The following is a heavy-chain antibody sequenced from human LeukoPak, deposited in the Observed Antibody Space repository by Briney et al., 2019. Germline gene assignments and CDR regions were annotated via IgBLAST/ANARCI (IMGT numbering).Heavy chain of an antibody. CDR3: AKDLVLATVVTPSLSWFDP. V-gene: IGHV3-30*18. D-gene: IGHD4-23*01. J-gene: IGHJ5*02. CDR2: ISYDGSNK. Sequence: PGGSLRLSCAASGFTFSSSGMHWVRQAPGKGLEWVAFISYDGSNKYYEDSVQGRFTISTYNSKNTLYLQMNSLRAEDTAVYYCAKDLVLATVVTPSLSWFDPWGQGTLVTVSS. CDR1: GFTFSSSG.